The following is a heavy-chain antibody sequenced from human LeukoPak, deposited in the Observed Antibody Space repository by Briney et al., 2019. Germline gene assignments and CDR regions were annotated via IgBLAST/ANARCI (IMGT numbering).Heavy chain of an antibody. V-gene: IGHV3-53*01. Sequence: GGSLTLSCAASGFTVSSNYMTWVRQAPGQGLGWVSIMYSGGNTYYADSVKGRFTISRDNSKNMVYLQMNSLRTEDTALYYCARLLWFGEEAFDIWGQGTMVTVSS. CDR2: MYSGGNT. J-gene: IGHJ3*02. CDR1: GFTVSSNY. D-gene: IGHD3-10*01. CDR3: ARLLWFGEEAFDI.